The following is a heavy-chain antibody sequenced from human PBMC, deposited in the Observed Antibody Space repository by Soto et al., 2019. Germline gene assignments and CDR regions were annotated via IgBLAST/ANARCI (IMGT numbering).Heavy chain of an antibody. Sequence: GGSLRLSCAASGFTFSSYGMHWVRQAPGKGLEWVAVISYDGSNKYYADSVKGRFTISRDNSKNTLYLQMNSLRAEDTAVYYCAKGIPLQHWGQGTLVTVSS. J-gene: IGHJ1*01. CDR2: ISYDGSNK. D-gene: IGHD2-21*01. V-gene: IGHV3-30*18. CDR1: GFTFSSYG. CDR3: AKGIPLQH.